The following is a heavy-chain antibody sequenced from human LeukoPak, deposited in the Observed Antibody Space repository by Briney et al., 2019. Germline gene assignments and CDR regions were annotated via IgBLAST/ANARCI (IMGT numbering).Heavy chain of an antibody. CDR3: AKDSSLYCSSASCYTPFDY. CDR1: GFTFSAYG. CDR2: VRYDGSNK. D-gene: IGHD2-2*02. V-gene: IGHV3-30*02. J-gene: IGHJ4*02. Sequence: GGSLRLSCAASGFTFSAYGMHWVRQAPGKGLEWLAFVRYDGSNKYYADSVKGRFTISRDYSRNMLYLQMDSLRAEDTAFYYCAKDSSLYCSSASCYTPFDYWGQGALVTVSS.